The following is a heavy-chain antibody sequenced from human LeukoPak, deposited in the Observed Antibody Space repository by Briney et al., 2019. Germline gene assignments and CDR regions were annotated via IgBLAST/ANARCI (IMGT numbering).Heavy chain of an antibody. V-gene: IGHV3-23*01. D-gene: IGHD4-17*01. J-gene: IGHJ4*02. Sequence: GGSLRLSCAASGFTFSSYAMSWVRQAPGKGLEWVSAISGSGGSTYYADSVKGRFTISRDNSKNTLYLQMNSLRAEDTAVYYCVRMSTYGDYLDYWAREPWSPSPQ. CDR2: ISGSGGST. CDR3: VRMSTYGDYLDY. CDR1: GFTFSSYA.